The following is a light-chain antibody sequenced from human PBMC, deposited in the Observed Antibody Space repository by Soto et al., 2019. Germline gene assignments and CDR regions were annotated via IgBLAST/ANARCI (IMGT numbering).Light chain of an antibody. CDR1: SSDIGTYNY. CDR3: NSFTGSSTLV. Sequence: QSALTQPASVSGSPGQSITISCIGTSSDIGTYNYVSWYQQHPRKAPKLILYEVNNRPAGVSNRFSGSKFGNTASLTISGLQAEDEADYYCNSFTGSSTLVFGTGTKLTVL. CDR2: EVN. V-gene: IGLV2-14*01. J-gene: IGLJ1*01.